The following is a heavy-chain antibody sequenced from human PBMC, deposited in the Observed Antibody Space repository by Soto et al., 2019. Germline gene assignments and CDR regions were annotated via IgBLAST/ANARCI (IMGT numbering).Heavy chain of an antibody. CDR3: ARHPRPRDLSRWYWYFDL. V-gene: IGHV4-4*02. Sequence: QVQLQESGPGLVKPSGTLSLTCAVSGGSISSSNWWSWVRQPPGKGLDWIGEIYHSGRTNYNPSLKSRVTISVDKSKNQFSLKRSSVTAADTAVYYCARHPRPRDLSRWYWYFDLWGRGTLVTVSS. CDR2: IYHSGRT. J-gene: IGHJ2*01. D-gene: IGHD6-13*01. CDR1: GGSISSSNW.